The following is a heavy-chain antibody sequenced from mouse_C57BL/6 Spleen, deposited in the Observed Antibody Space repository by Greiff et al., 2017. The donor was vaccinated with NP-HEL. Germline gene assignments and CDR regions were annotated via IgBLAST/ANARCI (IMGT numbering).Heavy chain of an antibody. CDR3: ARDEGVFFDY. CDR2: ISYDGSN. V-gene: IGHV3-6*01. CDR1: GYSITSGYY. Sequence: EVQLQESGPGLVKPSQSLSLTCSVTGYSITSGYYWNWIRQFPGNKLEWMGYISYDGSNNYNPSLKNRISITRDTSKNQFFLKLNSVTTEDTATYYCARDEGVFFDYWGQGTTLTVSS. J-gene: IGHJ2*01.